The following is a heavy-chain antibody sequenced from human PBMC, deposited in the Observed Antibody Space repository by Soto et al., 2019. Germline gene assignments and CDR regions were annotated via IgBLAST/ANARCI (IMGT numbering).Heavy chain of an antibody. CDR1: GFTVSTNY. V-gene: IGHV3-53*01. J-gene: IGHJ3*02. CDR3: VREVSAFDI. CDR2: IYSGSST. Sequence: EVQLVESGGGLIQPGGSLRLSCAASGFTVSTNYMSWVRHAPGKGLEWVSVIYSGSSTYYADSVKGRFTISRDNSRNTLFLQMNSLRAEDTAIYYCVREVSAFDIWGQGTMVTVSS.